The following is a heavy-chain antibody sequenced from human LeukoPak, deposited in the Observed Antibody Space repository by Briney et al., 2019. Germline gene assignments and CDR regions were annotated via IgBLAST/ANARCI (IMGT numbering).Heavy chain of an antibody. D-gene: IGHD2-8*01. CDR3: ARDTNGVSRFDP. V-gene: IGHV1-46*01. CDR1: GYTFTKYY. CDR2: INPSGGGT. Sequence: ASVKVSCKTSGYTFTKYYMHWVRQAPGQGLEWMGIINPSGGGTSYAQKFQGRVTMTRDTSTSTVYMELSSLRSEDTAVYYCARDTNGVSRFDPWGQGTLVTVSS. J-gene: IGHJ5*02.